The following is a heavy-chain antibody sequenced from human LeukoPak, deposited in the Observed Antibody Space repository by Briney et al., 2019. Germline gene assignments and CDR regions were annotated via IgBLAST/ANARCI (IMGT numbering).Heavy chain of an antibody. CDR3: ATGYSYDNYFDY. J-gene: IGHJ4*02. D-gene: IGHD5-18*01. Sequence: PSETLSLTRTVSGGSISSYYWSWIRQPPGKGLEWIGYIYYSGSTNYNPSLKSRVTISVDTSKNQFSLKLSSVTAADTAVYYCATGYSYDNYFDYWGQGTLVTVSS. V-gene: IGHV4-59*01. CDR2: IYYSGST. CDR1: GGSISSYY.